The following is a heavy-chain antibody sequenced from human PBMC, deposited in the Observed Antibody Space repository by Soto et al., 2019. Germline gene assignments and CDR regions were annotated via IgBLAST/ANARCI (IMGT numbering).Heavy chain of an antibody. CDR3: ARDLLAAGCDALDI. J-gene: IGHJ3*02. CDR1: GYTFTRHY. CDR2: INSSGGHT. D-gene: IGHD6-13*01. Sequence: QMQLVQSGAEVKKPGASVKVSCKASGYTFTRHYIHWVRQAPGQGLEWMGIINSSGGHTYYAQKFQGRVALISDTSTRTVYMELSSLRSEDTAVYYFARDLLAAGCDALDIWGQGTMVTVSS. V-gene: IGHV1-46*01.